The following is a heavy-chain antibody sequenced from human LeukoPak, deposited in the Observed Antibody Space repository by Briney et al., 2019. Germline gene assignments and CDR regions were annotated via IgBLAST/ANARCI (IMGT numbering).Heavy chain of an antibody. V-gene: IGHV3-15*01. CDR3: TTTPTYCASASCYEYFQH. CDR2: DGATT. J-gene: IGHJ1*01. D-gene: IGHD2-2*01. CDR1: GFTLSGAW. Sequence: GGSLRLSCAASGFTLSGAWMNWVRQAPGKGLEWVARDGATTDYAAPVKGRFTLSRDDSKNTVYLQMYSLQTEDTAVYYCTTTPTYCASASCYEYFQHWGQGTLVTVSS.